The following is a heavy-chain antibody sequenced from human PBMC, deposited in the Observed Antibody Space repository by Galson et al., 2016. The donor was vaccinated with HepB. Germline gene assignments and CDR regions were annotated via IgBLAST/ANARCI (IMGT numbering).Heavy chain of an antibody. CDR1: GFTFRRYW. D-gene: IGHD6-19*01. V-gene: IGHV3-7*01. CDR3: ARRIETQRRIAGWGWGMGV. CDR2: IKQDGREK. J-gene: IGHJ6*02. Sequence: SRRLSCAASGFTFRRYWMSWVREAPGKGREWVANIKQDGREKYSVASVKGRLPISRDNGKNSMYLQITSLRVEDAGVYYCARRIETQRRIAGWGWGMGVWGQGTTVTVS.